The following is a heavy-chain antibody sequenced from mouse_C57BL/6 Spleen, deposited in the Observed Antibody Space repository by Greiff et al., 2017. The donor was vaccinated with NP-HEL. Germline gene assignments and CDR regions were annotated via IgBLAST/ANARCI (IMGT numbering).Heavy chain of an antibody. Sequence: EVKLVESGGGLVKPGGSLKLSCAASGFTFSDYGMHWVRQAPEKGLEWVAYISSGSSTIYYADTVKGRFTISRDNAKNTLFLQRTSLRSEDTAMYYCARPEDYDGWFAYWGQGTLVTVSA. CDR1: GFTFSDYG. CDR2: ISSGSSTI. J-gene: IGHJ3*01. D-gene: IGHD2-4*01. CDR3: ARPEDYDGWFAY. V-gene: IGHV5-17*01.